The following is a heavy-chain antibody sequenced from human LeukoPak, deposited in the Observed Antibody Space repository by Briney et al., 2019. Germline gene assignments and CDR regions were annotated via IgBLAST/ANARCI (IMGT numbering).Heavy chain of an antibody. V-gene: IGHV1-2*02. CDR1: GYTFSGYY. D-gene: IGHD1-7*01. CDR3: ARDLDNWNYRHYYGMDV. J-gene: IGHJ6*02. Sequence: ASVKVSCKASGYTFSGYYIHWVRQAPGQGLEWMGWINANSGGTNYAQKFQGRVTMTRDTSISTAYMELSRLRSDDTAVYYCARDLDNWNYRHYYGMDVWGQGTTVTVSS. CDR2: INANSGGT.